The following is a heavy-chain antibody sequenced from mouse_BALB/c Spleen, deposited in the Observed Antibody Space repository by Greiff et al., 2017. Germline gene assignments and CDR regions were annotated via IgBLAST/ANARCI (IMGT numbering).Heavy chain of an antibody. CDR3: ARSGYYGSSPYYAMDY. Sequence: QVQLKESGPELVKPGASVKISCKASGYTFTDYYINWVKQKPGQGLEWIGWIYPGSGNTKYNEKFKGKATLTVDTSSSTAYMQLSSLTSEDTAVYFCARSGYYGSSPYYAMDYWGQGTSVTVSS. CDR2: IYPGSGNT. V-gene: IGHV1-84*02. J-gene: IGHJ4*01. CDR1: GYTFTDYY. D-gene: IGHD1-1*01.